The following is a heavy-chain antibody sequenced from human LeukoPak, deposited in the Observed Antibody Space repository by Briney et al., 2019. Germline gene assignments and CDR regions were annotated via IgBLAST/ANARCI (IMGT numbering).Heavy chain of an antibody. CDR3: ATGGYYDKSGYRDATCY. Sequence: ASVTVSCKAPGYTFNSYYIHWVRQAPGQGLEWMGIINPSGGSTSYAQKFQGRVTMTRDTSTSTVYMELSSLRSEDTAVYYCATGGYYDKSGYRDATCYWGQGTLVTVSS. CDR1: GYTFNSYY. J-gene: IGHJ4*02. V-gene: IGHV1-46*02. CDR2: INPSGGST. D-gene: IGHD3-22*01.